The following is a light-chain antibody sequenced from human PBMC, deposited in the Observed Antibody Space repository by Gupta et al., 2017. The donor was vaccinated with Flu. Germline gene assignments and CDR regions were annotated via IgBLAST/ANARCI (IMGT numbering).Light chain of an antibody. CDR1: ASNIGGNS. J-gene: IGLJ1*01. CDR3: ASWDASRKAYV. CDR2: NNV. Sequence: RVIISCSGSASNIGGNSVDCYHQLPGTAPRLLIFNNVRRRSGVPDRFSGAKSDTSASLAIGGLQSEDEADYYCASWDASRKAYVFGSGTKVTVL. V-gene: IGLV1-44*01.